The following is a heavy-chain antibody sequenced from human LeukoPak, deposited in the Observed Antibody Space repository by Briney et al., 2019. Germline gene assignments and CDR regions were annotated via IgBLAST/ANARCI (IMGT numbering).Heavy chain of an antibody. V-gene: IGHV4-34*01. CDR3: ARGGRVLSGSYRFDY. Sequence: PGGSLRLSCAASGFTFSDHYMDWIRQPPGKGLEWIGEINHSGSTNYNPSLKSRVTISVDTSKNQFSLKLSSVTAADTAVYYCARGGRVLSGSYRFDYWGQGTLVTVSS. J-gene: IGHJ4*02. D-gene: IGHD1-26*01. CDR1: GFTFSDHY. CDR2: INHSGST.